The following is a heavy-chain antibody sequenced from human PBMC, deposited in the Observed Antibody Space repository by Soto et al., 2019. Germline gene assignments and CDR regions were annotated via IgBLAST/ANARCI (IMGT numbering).Heavy chain of an antibody. CDR1: GFTFSSYG. V-gene: IGHV3-30*18. Sequence: QVQLVESGGGVVQPGRSLRLSCAASGFTFSSYGMHWVRQAPGKGLEWVAVISYDGSNKYYADSVKGRFTISRDNSKNTLYLQMNSLRAEDTAVYYCAKEGFYYDSSGYYYSGAFDIWGQGTMVTVSS. D-gene: IGHD3-22*01. CDR3: AKEGFYYDSSGYYYSGAFDI. J-gene: IGHJ3*02. CDR2: ISYDGSNK.